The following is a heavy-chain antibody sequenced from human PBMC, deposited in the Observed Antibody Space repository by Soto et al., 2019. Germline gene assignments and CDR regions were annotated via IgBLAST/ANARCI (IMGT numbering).Heavy chain of an antibody. V-gene: IGHV3-49*04. J-gene: IGHJ4*02. D-gene: IGHD3-16*01. Sequence: EVQLVESGGGLVQPGRSLRLSCTASGFTFGDYAMKWVRQAPGKGLEWVGFIRSKAYGGTTDYAASVKGRFTISRDDSKSIAYLQMNSLKTEDTGVCYCARGVGGPVDYWGQGTLVTVSS. CDR2: IRSKAYGGTT. CDR3: ARGVGGPVDY. CDR1: GFTFGDYA.